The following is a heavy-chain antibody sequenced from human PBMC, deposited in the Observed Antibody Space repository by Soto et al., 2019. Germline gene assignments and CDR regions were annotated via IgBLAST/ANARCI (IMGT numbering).Heavy chain of an antibody. Sequence: SGGSLRLSCSASGFIFSESTIYWVRQVPGKGLEAISAVSTSGRSTYYVDSVKDRFTIPRDNSKNTLFLQMGSLRPEDTAIYYCVKQAHGLDGVAFDYWGQGTQVTVSS. J-gene: IGHJ4*02. CDR3: VKQAHGLDGVAFDY. CDR1: GFIFSEST. CDR2: VSTSGRST. V-gene: IGHV3-64D*06. D-gene: IGHD2-15*01.